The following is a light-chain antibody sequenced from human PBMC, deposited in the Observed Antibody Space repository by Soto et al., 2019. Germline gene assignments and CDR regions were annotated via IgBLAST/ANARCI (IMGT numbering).Light chain of an antibody. Sequence: EIVVTQSPATLSVSPGERATLSCRASQSVSSYLAWYQQKPGQAPRLLIYDASNRATGIPARFSGSGSGTDFTLTISSLEPEDFAVYYCQQRSNWPPTWTFGQGTKVDI. CDR1: QSVSSY. CDR3: QQRSNWPPTWT. J-gene: IGKJ1*01. CDR2: DAS. V-gene: IGKV3-11*01.